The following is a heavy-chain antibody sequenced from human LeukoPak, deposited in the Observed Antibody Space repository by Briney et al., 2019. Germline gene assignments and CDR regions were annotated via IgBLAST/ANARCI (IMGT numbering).Heavy chain of an antibody. Sequence: GESLKISCKGSGYSFTSYWIGWVRQMPGKGLEWMGIIYVGDSDTRYSPSFQGRVTISADKSISTAYLQWSSLKASDTAMYYCARGYYYDSSGYQGGFDSWGQGTLVTVSS. CDR1: GYSFTSYW. CDR2: IYVGDSDT. V-gene: IGHV5-51*01. D-gene: IGHD3-22*01. J-gene: IGHJ4*02. CDR3: ARGYYYDSSGYQGGFDS.